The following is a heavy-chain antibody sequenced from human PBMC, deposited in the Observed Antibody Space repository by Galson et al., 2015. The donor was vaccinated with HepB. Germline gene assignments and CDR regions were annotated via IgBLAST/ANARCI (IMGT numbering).Heavy chain of an antibody. Sequence: SLRLSCAASGFTFSSYAMSWVRQAPGKGLEWVSSISGSGDITHYTDSVKGRFTISRDASQNTLYLQMNSLRAEDTAVYYCAKKPWTVVGNNFLDPWGQGTLVTVSS. CDR3: AKKPWTVVGNNFLDP. D-gene: IGHD4-23*01. V-gene: IGHV3-23*01. CDR2: ISGSGDIT. J-gene: IGHJ5*02. CDR1: GFTFSSYA.